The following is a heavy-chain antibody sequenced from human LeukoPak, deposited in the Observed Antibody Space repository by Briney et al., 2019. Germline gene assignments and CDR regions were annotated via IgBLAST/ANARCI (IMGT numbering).Heavy chain of an antibody. CDR1: RGAISGTSYY. CDR2: IYYSGST. Sequence: SETLSLTCTVSRGAISGTSYYWGWIRQPPGKGLEWIGGIYYSGSTYYNPSLKSRVTISVDTSKNQFSLKLSSVTAADTAVYYCARQDSMAGTKKYNWFDPWGQGTLVTVSS. D-gene: IGHD6-19*01. J-gene: IGHJ5*02. CDR3: ARQDSMAGTKKYNWFDP. V-gene: IGHV4-39*01.